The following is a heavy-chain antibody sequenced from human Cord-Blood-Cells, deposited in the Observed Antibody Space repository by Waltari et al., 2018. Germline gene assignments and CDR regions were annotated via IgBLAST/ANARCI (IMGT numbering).Heavy chain of an antibody. CDR1: VGSFRGYY. J-gene: IGHJ4*02. V-gene: IGHV4-34*01. CDR3: ARGVAAAGSPYFDY. CDR2: INHSGST. Sequence: QVQLQQWGAALLKPSATLSLTCAVDVGSFRGYYWSWIRQPPGKGLEWIGEINHSGSTNYNPSLKSRVTISVDTSKNQFSLKLSSVTAADTAVYYCARGVAAAGSPYFDYWGQGTLVTVSS. D-gene: IGHD6-13*01.